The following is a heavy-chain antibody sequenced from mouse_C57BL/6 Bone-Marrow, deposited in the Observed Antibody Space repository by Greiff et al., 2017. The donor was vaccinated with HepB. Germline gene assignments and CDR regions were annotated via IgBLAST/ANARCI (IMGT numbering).Heavy chain of an antibody. CDR1: GFNIKNTY. V-gene: IGHV14-3*01. CDR2: IDPANGNT. Sequence: DVQLQESVAELVRPGASVKLSCTASGFNIKNTYMHWVKQRPEQGLEWIGRIDPANGNTKYAPKFQGKATITADTSSNTAYLQLSSLTSEDTAIYYCGRPCITTVVADAMDYWGQGTSVTVSS. D-gene: IGHD1-1*01. CDR3: GRPCITTVVADAMDY. J-gene: IGHJ4*01.